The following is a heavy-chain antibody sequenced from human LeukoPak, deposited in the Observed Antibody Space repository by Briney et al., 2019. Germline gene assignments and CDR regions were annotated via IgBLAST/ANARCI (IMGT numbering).Heavy chain of an antibody. D-gene: IGHD1-26*01. J-gene: IGHJ3*02. CDR3: ARLVGASGSFDI. V-gene: IGHV4-39*01. CDR1: GGSISSSSYY. Sequence: SETLSLXCTVSGGSISSSSYYWGWIRQPPGKGLEWIGSIYYTGKTYYTPSLKSRITLSIDTSKNQFSLRLSSVTATDTAVYYCARLVGASGSFDIWGPGTKLTVSP. CDR2: IYYTGKT.